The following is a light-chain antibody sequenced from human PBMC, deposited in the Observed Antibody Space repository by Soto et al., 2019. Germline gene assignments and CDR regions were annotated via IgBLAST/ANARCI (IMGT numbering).Light chain of an antibody. CDR2: EVS. Sequence: QSALTQPPSASGSPGQSVTISCTGTSSDVGGYNFVSWYQQHPGKAPKLMIYEVSKRPSGVPDRFSGSKSGNTASLTVSGLQAEDEADYYCASWDDTLSGPVFGGGTKVTVL. CDR1: SSDVGGYNF. V-gene: IGLV2-8*01. J-gene: IGLJ2*01. CDR3: ASWDDTLSGPV.